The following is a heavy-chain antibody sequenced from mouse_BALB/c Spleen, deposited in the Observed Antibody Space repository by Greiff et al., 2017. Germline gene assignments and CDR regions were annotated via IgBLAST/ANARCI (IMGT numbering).Heavy chain of an antibody. CDR2: ISYSGST. CDR3: ASYRYDGIFPY. CDR1: GYSITSDYA. J-gene: IGHJ3*01. D-gene: IGHD2-14*01. Sequence: DVKLQESGPGLVKPSQSLSLTCTVTGYSITSDYAWNWIRQFPGNKLEWMGYISYSGSTSYNPSLKSRISITRDTSKNQFFLQLNSVTTEDTATYYCASYRYDGIFPYWGQGTLVTVSA. V-gene: IGHV3-2*02.